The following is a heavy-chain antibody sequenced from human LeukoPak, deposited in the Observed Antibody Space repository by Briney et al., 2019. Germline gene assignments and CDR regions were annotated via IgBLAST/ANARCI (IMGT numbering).Heavy chain of an antibody. CDR2: SGST. CDR3: ARHREDSSGWYGFDY. Sequence: SETPSLTCTVSGYSISSGYYWGWIRQPPGKGLEWIGSGSTYYNPSLKSRVTISVDTSKNQFSLKLSSVTAADTAVYYCARHREDSSGWYGFDYWGQGTLVTVSS. D-gene: IGHD6-13*01. J-gene: IGHJ4*02. V-gene: IGHV4-38-2*02. CDR1: GYSISSGYY.